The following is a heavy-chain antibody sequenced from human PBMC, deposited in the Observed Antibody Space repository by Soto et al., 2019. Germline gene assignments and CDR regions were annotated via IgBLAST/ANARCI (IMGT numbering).Heavy chain of an antibody. J-gene: IGHJ4*02. CDR3: ARGRIQLWYPFDY. V-gene: IGHV1-69*13. CDR2: IIPIFGIA. CDR1: GGTFSRYS. Sequence: SVKVSCKASGGTFSRYSITWVRQAPGHGLEWIGRIIPIFGIASYAQKFQGRVTITADESTSTAYMELSSLRSDDTAVYYCARGRIQLWYPFDYWGQGTLVTVSS. D-gene: IGHD5-18*01.